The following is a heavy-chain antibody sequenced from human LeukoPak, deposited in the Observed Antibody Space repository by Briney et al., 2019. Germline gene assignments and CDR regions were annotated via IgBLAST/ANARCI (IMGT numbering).Heavy chain of an antibody. CDR3: ARHATMVRGMNAFDI. Sequence: SETLSLTCTVSGGSISSYYWSWIRQPPGKGLEWIGYIYYSGSTNYNPSLKSRVTISVDTSKNQFSLKLSSVTAADTAMYYCARHATMVRGMNAFDIWGQGTMVTVSS. CDR2: IYYSGST. J-gene: IGHJ3*02. D-gene: IGHD3-10*01. CDR1: GGSISSYY. V-gene: IGHV4-59*01.